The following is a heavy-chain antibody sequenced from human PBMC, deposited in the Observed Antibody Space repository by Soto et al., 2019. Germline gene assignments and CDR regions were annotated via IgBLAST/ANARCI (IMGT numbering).Heavy chain of an antibody. V-gene: IGHV3-33*01. J-gene: IGHJ6*02. D-gene: IGHD6-13*01. CDR3: ARSIAAAYYYYGMDV. Sequence: PGGSLRLSCAASGFTFSSYGMHWVRQAPGKGLEWVAVIWYDGSTKYYADSVKGRFTISRDNSKNTLYLQMNSLRAEDTAVYYCARSIAAAYYYYGMDVWGQGTTVSVS. CDR1: GFTFSSYG. CDR2: IWYDGSTK.